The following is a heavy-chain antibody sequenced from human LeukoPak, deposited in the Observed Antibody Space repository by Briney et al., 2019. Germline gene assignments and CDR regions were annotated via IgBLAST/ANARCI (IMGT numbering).Heavy chain of an antibody. CDR1: GGSISSYY. CDR2: IYYSGST. CDR3: ARPGIAVAGTGWYFDL. Sequence: PSETLSLTCTVSGGSISSYYWSWIRQPPGKGLEWIGYIYYSGSTNYNPSLKSRVTISVDTSKNQFSLKLSSVTAADTAVYYCARPGIAVAGTGWYFDLWGRGTLVTVSS. V-gene: IGHV4-59*08. D-gene: IGHD6-19*01. J-gene: IGHJ2*01.